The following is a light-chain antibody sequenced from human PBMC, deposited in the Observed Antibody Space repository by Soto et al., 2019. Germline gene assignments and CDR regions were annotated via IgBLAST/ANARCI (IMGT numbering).Light chain of an antibody. CDR2: RAF. V-gene: IGKV3-15*01. CDR3: QQYASSSYP. Sequence: EIVMTQSPATLSLSPGERATLSCRASLSVSSDLAWYRQKPGQAPRLLIYRAFTRATGIPARFSGSGFGTDFTLTISRLEPEDFAVYFCQQYASSSYPFGQGTKLEIK. J-gene: IGKJ2*01. CDR1: LSVSSD.